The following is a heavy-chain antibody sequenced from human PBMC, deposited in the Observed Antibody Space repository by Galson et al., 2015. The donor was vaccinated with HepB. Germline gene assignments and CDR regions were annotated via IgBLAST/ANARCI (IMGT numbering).Heavy chain of an antibody. V-gene: IGHV3-73*01. CDR3: ARLGDFSGYTSA. J-gene: IGHJ4*02. CDR1: GFKFDGSA. D-gene: IGHD5-18*01. CDR2: IRSKVYTYAT. Sequence: SLRLSCAASGFKFDGSAIHWVRQASGKGPEWVGRIRSKVYTYATSYVPALEGRFTISRDDSKNMAYLHMRSLKADDTAVYYCARLGDFSGYTSAWGQGTQVTVSS.